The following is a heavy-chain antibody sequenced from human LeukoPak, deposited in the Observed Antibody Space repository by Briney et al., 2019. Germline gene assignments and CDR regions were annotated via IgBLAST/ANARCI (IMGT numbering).Heavy chain of an antibody. CDR3: AKGRGSGSSWNFDY. Sequence: GGSLRLSCAASGFTFSSHAMSWVRQAPGKGLEWVSGLSGSGDSTYYAGSERGRFTISRDNSKNTLHLQMNSLRAEDTAVYYCAKGRGSGSSWNFDYWGQGTLVTVSS. V-gene: IGHV3-23*01. CDR2: LSGSGDST. J-gene: IGHJ4*02. CDR1: GFTFSSHA. D-gene: IGHD6-13*01.